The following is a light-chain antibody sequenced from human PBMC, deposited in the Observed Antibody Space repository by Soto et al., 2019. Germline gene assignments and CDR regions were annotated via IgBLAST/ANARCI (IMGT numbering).Light chain of an antibody. V-gene: IGKV3D-20*02. J-gene: IGKJ5*01. CDR2: GAS. CDR3: QQRSNWFT. CDR1: QSVSSSY. Sequence: EIVLTQSPGTLSLSPGERATLSCRASQSVSSSYLAWYQQKPGQAPRLLIYGASSRATGFPDRFIGSGSGTDFTLTISSLEPEDFAVYYCQQRSNWFTFGQGTRLE.